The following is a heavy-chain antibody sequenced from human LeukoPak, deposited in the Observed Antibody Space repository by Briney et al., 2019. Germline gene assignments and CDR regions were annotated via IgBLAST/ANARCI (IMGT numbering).Heavy chain of an antibody. J-gene: IGHJ4*02. V-gene: IGHV4-4*02. CDR3: ARSAAAGIWWDYSDY. Sequence: GSLRLSCAASGFTFSSYSMNWVRQSPGKGLEWIGEVYQSGSINYNPSLKSRVTISIDKSKNQFSLRLTSVTAADTAIYYCARSAAAGIWWDYSDYWGQGTLVTVSS. D-gene: IGHD6-13*01. CDR1: GFTFSSYSM. CDR2: VYQSGSI.